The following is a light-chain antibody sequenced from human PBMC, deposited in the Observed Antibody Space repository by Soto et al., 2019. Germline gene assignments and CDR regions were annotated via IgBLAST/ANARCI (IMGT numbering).Light chain of an antibody. CDR3: SSYTSSSTLV. Sequence: QSALTQPASVSGSPGQSITISCTGTSSDVGGSMFVSWYKQHLGKAPKLMIYEVSNRPSGFSNRFSGSKSVNTASLTISGLQAEDEADYYCSSYTSSSTLVFGGGTKLTVL. J-gene: IGLJ2*01. CDR1: SSDVGGSMF. CDR2: EVS. V-gene: IGLV2-14*01.